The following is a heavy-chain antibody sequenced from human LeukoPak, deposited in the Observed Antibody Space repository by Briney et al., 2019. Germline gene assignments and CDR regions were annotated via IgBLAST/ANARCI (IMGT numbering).Heavy chain of an antibody. Sequence: SVKVSCKVSGYTLTESSMHWVRQAPGQGLEWMGGIIPIFGTANYAQKFQGRVTITADESTSTAYMELSSLRSEDTAVYYCARGMGATNSDYWGQGTLVTVSS. V-gene: IGHV1-69*13. CDR3: ARGMGATNSDY. CDR2: IIPIFGTA. CDR1: GYTLTESS. J-gene: IGHJ4*02. D-gene: IGHD1-26*01.